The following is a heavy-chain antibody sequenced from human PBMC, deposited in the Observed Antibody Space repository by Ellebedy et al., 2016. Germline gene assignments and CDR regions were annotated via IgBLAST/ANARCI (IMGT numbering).Heavy chain of an antibody. CDR1: GGTFSSYA. D-gene: IGHD2-15*01. J-gene: IGHJ6*02. Sequence: SVKVSCXASGGTFSSYAISWVRQAPGQGLEWMGGIIPIFGTANYAQKFQGRVTITADESTSTAYMELSSLRSEDTAVYYCARSSRTAGWYYYYGMDVWGQGTTVTVSS. CDR2: IIPIFGTA. CDR3: ARSSRTAGWYYYYGMDV. V-gene: IGHV1-69*13.